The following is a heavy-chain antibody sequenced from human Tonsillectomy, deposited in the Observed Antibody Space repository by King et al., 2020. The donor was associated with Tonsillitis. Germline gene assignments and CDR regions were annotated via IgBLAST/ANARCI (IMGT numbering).Heavy chain of an antibody. CDR2: IYYSGSN. J-gene: IGHJ6*02. V-gene: IGHV4-59*01. Sequence: QLQESGPGLVKSSETLSLTCTVSGGSIRNYWWSWIRQSPGKGLEWIGYIYYSGSNNYNPSLKSRVTILVDTSKNQFSLKLSSVTAADTAVYYCARVVPPAIRGVMSYYYYGLDVWGQGTTVTVSS. CDR1: GGSIRNYW. CDR3: ARVVPPAIRGVMSYYYYGLDV. D-gene: IGHD3-10*01.